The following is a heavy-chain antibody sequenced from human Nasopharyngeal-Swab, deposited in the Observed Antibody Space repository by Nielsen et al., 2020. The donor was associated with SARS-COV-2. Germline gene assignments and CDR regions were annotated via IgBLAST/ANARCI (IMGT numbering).Heavy chain of an antibody. J-gene: IGHJ4*02. V-gene: IGHV3-15*07. Sequence: GESLKISCAASGFTFSSNAMHWVRQAPGKGLEWVGRIKSKTDGGTTDYAAPVKGRFTISRDDSKNTLYLQMNSLKTEDTAVYYCTTDDLGYSYGQFDYWGQGTLVTVSS. CDR1: GFTFSSNA. CDR2: IKSKTDGGTT. CDR3: TTDDLGYSYGQFDY. D-gene: IGHD5-18*01.